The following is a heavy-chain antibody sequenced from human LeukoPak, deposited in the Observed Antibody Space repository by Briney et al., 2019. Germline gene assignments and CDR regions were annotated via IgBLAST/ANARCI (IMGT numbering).Heavy chain of an antibody. CDR1: GGTFSSYA. CDR2: IIPIFGTA. J-gene: IGHJ4*02. V-gene: IGHV1-69*05. CDR3: ASPGASSSWYSPFDY. Sequence: SVKVSCKASGGTFSSYAISWVLQAPGQGLEWMGGIIPIFGTANYAQKFQGRVTITTDESTSTAYMELSSLRSEDTAVYYCASPGASSSWYSPFDYWGQGTLVTVSS. D-gene: IGHD6-13*01.